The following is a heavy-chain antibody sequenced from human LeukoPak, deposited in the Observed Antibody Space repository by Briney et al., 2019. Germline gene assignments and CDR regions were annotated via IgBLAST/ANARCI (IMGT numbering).Heavy chain of an antibody. CDR2: IYHSGST. Sequence: SETLSLTCAVSGYSISSGYYWGWIRQPPGKGLEWIGSIYHSGSTYYNPSLKSRVTISVDTSKNQFSLKLSSVTAADTAVYYCARGIAARLETWGQGTLVTVSS. V-gene: IGHV4-38-2*01. CDR3: ARGIAARLET. D-gene: IGHD6-6*01. CDR1: GYSISSGYY. J-gene: IGHJ5*02.